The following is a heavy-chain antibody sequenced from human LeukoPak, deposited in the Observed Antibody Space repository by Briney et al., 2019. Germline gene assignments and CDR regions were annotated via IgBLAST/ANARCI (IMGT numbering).Heavy chain of an antibody. Sequence: GESLKISCKGSGYGFTSYWIGWVRQMPGKGLEWMGIIYPGDSDTRYSPSFQGQVTISADKSISTAYLQWSSLKASDTAMYYCARVGYCSGGSCYSGGINDFDYWGQGTLVTVSS. D-gene: IGHD2-15*01. CDR3: ARVGYCSGGSCYSGGINDFDY. J-gene: IGHJ4*02. CDR1: GYGFTSYW. V-gene: IGHV5-51*01. CDR2: IYPGDSDT.